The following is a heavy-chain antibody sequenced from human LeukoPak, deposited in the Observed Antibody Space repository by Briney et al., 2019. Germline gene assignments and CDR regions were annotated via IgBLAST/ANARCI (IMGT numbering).Heavy chain of an antibody. J-gene: IGHJ3*02. Sequence: GGSLRLSCAASGFTFSTYSMNWVRQAPGKGLEWVSYISSSSSAIYYADSVKGRFTISRGNAKNSLYLQMNSLRDEDTAVYYCARVGYCSSTTCYEGAFDIWGQGTMVTVSS. CDR2: ISSSSSAI. CDR1: GFTFSTYS. CDR3: ARVGYCSSTTCYEGAFDI. D-gene: IGHD2-2*01. V-gene: IGHV3-48*02.